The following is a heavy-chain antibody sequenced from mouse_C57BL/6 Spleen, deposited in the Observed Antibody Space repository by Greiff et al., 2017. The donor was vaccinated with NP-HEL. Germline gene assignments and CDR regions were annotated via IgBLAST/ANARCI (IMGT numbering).Heavy chain of an antibody. CDR2: IDPSDSYT. J-gene: IGHJ2*01. CDR1: GYTFTSYW. D-gene: IGHD2-3*01. Sequence: QVQLKQPGAELVMPGASVKLSCKASGYTFTSYWMHWVKQRPGQGLEWIGEIDPSDSYTNYNQKFKGKSTLTVDKSSSTAYMQLSSLTSEDSAVYYCARSAGDGYYDYWGQGTTLTVSS. V-gene: IGHV1-69*01. CDR3: ARSAGDGYYDY.